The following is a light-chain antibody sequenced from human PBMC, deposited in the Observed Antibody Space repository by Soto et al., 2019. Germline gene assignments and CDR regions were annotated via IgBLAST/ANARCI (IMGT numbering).Light chain of an antibody. J-gene: IGKJ1*01. V-gene: IGKV1-39*01. CDR2: AAS. CDR3: QQSYSTPQT. Sequence: DIQMTQPPSSLSASVADTLTITCRASQISSSYLNWYQQKPGKAPKLLIYAASSLQSGVPSRFSGSGSGTDFTLTISSLQPEDFATYYCQQSYSTPQTFGQGTKVDIK. CDR1: QISSSY.